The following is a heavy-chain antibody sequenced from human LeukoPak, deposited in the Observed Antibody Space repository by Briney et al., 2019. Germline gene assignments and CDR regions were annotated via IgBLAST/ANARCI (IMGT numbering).Heavy chain of an antibody. J-gene: IGHJ4*02. D-gene: IGHD6-13*01. CDR1: GGTFSSYA. CDR2: IIPIFGTA. Sequence: SVKVSCKASGGTFSSYAISWVRQAPGQGLEWMGRIIPIFGTANYAQKFQGRVTMTTDTSTSTAYMELRSLRSDDTAVYYCARDRASSSPFDYWGQGTLVTVSS. CDR3: ARDRASSSPFDY. V-gene: IGHV1-69*05.